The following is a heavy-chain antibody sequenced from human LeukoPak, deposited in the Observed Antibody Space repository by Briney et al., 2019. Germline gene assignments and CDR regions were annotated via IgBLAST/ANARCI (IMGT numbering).Heavy chain of an antibody. V-gene: IGHV1-69*06. CDR1: GGTFSSYA. CDR3: ARDLHYYDRSSTGFDI. D-gene: IGHD3-22*01. Sequence: SVKVSCKASGGTFSSYAISWVRQAPGQGLEWMGGIIPIFGTANYAQKFQGRVTITADKSTSTAYMELSSLRSEDTAVYYCARDLHYYDRSSTGFDIWGQGTMVTVSS. J-gene: IGHJ3*02. CDR2: IIPIFGTA.